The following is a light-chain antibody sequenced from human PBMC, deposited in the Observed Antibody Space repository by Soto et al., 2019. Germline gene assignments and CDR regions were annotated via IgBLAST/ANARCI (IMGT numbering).Light chain of an antibody. J-gene: IGLJ2*01. V-gene: IGLV2-8*01. Sequence: QSALTQPPSASGSPGQSVTISCTGTSSDVGGYNYVSWYQQHPGKAPKLMIYEVSKRPSGVPHRFSGSKSGNAASLTVSGLQAEDEADYYCGSYDGSTLVVFGGGTKPTVL. CDR1: SSDVGGYNY. CDR3: GSYDGSTLVV. CDR2: EVS.